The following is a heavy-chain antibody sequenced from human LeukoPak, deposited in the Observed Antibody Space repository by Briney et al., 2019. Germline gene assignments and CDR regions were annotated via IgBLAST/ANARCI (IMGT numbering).Heavy chain of an antibody. CDR1: GFTFSSYA. CDR3: AAPSTHFDY. V-gene: IGHV3-23*01. CDR2: ISGSGGST. J-gene: IGHJ4*02. Sequence: GGSLRLSCAASGFTFSSYAMSWVRQAPGKGLEWVSAISGSGGSTYYADSVKGRVTISRDNCKNSVYLQMHRLRAEHTAVYYCAAPSTHFDYWGQGTLVTVSS.